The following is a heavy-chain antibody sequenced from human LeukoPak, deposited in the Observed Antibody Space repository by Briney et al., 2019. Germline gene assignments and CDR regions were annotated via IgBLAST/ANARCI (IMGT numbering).Heavy chain of an antibody. V-gene: IGHV1-69*13. J-gene: IGHJ3*02. CDR3: ARGGSGSYSHAFDI. D-gene: IGHD1-26*01. Sequence: SVTVSYKASGGTFSIYAISWVRQAPGQGLEWMGGIIPIFGTANYAQKFQGRVTITADESTSTAYMELSSLRSEDTAVYYCARGGSGSYSHAFDIWGQGTMVTVSS. CDR1: GGTFSIYA. CDR2: IIPIFGTA.